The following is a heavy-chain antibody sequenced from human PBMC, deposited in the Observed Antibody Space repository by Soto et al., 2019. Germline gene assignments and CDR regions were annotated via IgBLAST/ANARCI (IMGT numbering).Heavy chain of an antibody. J-gene: IGHJ4*02. CDR1: GFTFSSYA. Sequence: GGSLRLSCAASGFTFSSYAMSWVRQAPGKGLEWVSAISGSGGSTYYADSVKGRFTISRDNSKNTLYLQMNSLRAEDTAVYYCAKDVVGYCSGGSCHFDYWGQGTLVTVSS. CDR2: ISGSGGST. CDR3: AKDVVGYCSGGSCHFDY. D-gene: IGHD2-15*01. V-gene: IGHV3-23*01.